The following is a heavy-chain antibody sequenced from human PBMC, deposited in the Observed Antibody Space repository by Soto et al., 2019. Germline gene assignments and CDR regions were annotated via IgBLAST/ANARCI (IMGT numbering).Heavy chain of an antibody. CDR1: GFKFSSYE. V-gene: IGHV3-48*03. D-gene: IGHD3-16*01. CDR3: ATRLSVSYGPLFDQ. J-gene: IGHJ4*02. Sequence: EVQLEESGGGLVQPGGSLRLACAGSGFKFSSYEMNWVRQAPGKGLEWLSFIHHSGDIIYYADSVKGRFTISRDNAKNLPYLHMNTLSVEDTAIYCCATRLSVSYGPLFDQWGQGTLVTVSS. CDR2: IHHSGDII.